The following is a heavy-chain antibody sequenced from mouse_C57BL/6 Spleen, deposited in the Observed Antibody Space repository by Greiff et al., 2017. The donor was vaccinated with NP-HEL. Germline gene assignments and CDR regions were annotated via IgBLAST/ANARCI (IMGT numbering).Heavy chain of an antibody. D-gene: IGHD2-4*01. J-gene: IGHJ1*03. V-gene: IGHV1-63*01. CDR2: IYPGGGYT. CDR3: ARWRLGWYFDV. CDR1: GYTFTNYW. Sequence: VQLKESGAELVRPGTSVKMSCKASGYTFTNYWIGWAKQRPGHGLEWIGDIYPGGGYTNYNEKFKGKATLTADKSSSTAYMQFSSLTSEDSAIYYCARWRLGWYFDVWGTGTTVTVSS.